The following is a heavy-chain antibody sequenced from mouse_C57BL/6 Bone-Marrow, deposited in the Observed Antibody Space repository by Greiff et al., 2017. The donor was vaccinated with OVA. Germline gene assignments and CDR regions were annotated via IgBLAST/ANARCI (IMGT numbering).Heavy chain of an antibody. J-gene: IGHJ2*01. D-gene: IGHD1-1*02. V-gene: IGHV1-74*01. Sequence: VQLQQPGAVLVKPGASVKVSCKASGYTFTSYWLHWVKQRPGQGLEWIGRIHPTDSDTNYNQKFKGKATLTVDESSSTAYMQHSSLTSEDSAVYYCAAVLYYFDYWGQETTLTVTS. CDR3: AAVLYYFDY. CDR1: GYTFTSYW. CDR2: IHPTDSDT.